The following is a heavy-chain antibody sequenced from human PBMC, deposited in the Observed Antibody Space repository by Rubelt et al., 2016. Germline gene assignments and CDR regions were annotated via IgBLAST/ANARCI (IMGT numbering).Heavy chain of an antibody. D-gene: IGHD6-19*01. Sequence: QVQLQQWGAGLLKPSETLSHTCAVYGGSFSGYYWSWIRQPPGKGLEWIGEINHSGSTNYNPSLKSRVTISVDTSKNQFSLKRSSVTAADTAVYYCARGNGYSSGWYVDYWGQGTLVTVSS. J-gene: IGHJ4*02. V-gene: IGHV4-34*01. CDR1: GGSFSGYY. CDR3: ARGNGYSSGWYVDY. CDR2: INHSGST.